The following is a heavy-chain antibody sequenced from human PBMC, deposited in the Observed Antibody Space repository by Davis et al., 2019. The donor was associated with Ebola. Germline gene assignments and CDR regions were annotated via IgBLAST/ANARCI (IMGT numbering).Heavy chain of an antibody. CDR3: ARDVAYYDFWSGYYTTYYGMDV. CDR1: GFTFSSHW. Sequence: GESLKISCAASGFTFSSHWMSWVRQAPGKGLEWVANIKQDGSEKYYVDSVKGGFTISRDNAKNSLYLQMNSLRAEETAVYYCARDVAYYDFWSGYYTTYYGMDVWGQGTTVTVSS. J-gene: IGHJ6*02. CDR2: IKQDGSEK. D-gene: IGHD3-3*01. V-gene: IGHV3-7*01.